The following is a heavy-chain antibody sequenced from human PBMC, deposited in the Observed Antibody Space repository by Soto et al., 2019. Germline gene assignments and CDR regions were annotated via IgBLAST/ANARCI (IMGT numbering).Heavy chain of an antibody. Sequence: EVRLLESGGGLVQPGGSLRLSCAASGFTFNTYAMNWVRQAPGKGLEWVSAVSGSGVTTYYADSVKGRFTISRDNSKNTLYVQMNSVGTADTYVYYCVKDVHYNILTGIGYGQEWGQGTLVPVSS. D-gene: IGHD3-9*01. V-gene: IGHV3-23*01. CDR1: GFTFNTYA. J-gene: IGHJ1*01. CDR2: VSGSGVTT. CDR3: VKDVHYNILTGIGYGQE.